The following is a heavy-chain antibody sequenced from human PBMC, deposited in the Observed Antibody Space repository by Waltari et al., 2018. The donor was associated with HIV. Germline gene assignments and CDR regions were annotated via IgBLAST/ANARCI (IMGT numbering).Heavy chain of an antibody. Sequence: VQLVESGGGVVQTGRYLRRSWASSGFVFGSYGMHWVRQAPGKGLEWVAVISYDGSNKYYAGSVKGRFTISRDNSKNMLHLQMNSLRAEDTAVYYCAKEETRIFSSTWYYYYYGMDVWGQGTTVTVSS. D-gene: IGHD3-16*01. CDR1: GFVFGSYG. CDR2: ISYDGSNK. V-gene: IGHV3-30*18. CDR3: AKEETRIFSSTWYYYYYGMDV. J-gene: IGHJ6*02.